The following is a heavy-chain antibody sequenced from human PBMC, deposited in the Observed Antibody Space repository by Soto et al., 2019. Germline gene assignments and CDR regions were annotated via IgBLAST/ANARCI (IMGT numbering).Heavy chain of an antibody. CDR2: IIPIFGTA. V-gene: IGHV1-69*13. CDR3: ARLNSGGYYYYGMDA. CDR1: GGTFSSYA. D-gene: IGHD5-12*01. Sequence: ASVKVSCKASGGTFSSYAISWVRQAPGQGLEWMGGIIPIFGTANYAQKFQGRVTITADESTSTAHLQWSSLKASDSAMYYCARLNSGGYYYYGMDAWGQGTTVTVSS. J-gene: IGHJ6*02.